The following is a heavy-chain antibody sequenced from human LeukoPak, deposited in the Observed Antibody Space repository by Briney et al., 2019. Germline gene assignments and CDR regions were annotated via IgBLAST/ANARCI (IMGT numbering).Heavy chain of an antibody. CDR1: GASISSSSYY. J-gene: IGHJ2*01. CDR2: IYYSGRT. Sequence: TSETLSLTCTVSGASISSSSYYGGWIRQPPGKGLEWIANIYYSGRTYYNPSLKSRVTISVDTSKNQFSLNLSSVTAADTAVYYCARHFSPPGALYWYFDLWGRGSLLTVSS. CDR3: ARHFSPPGALYWYFDL. V-gene: IGHV4-39*01. D-gene: IGHD7-27*01.